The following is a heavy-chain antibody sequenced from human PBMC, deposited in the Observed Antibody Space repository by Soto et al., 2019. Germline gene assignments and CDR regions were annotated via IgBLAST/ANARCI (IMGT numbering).Heavy chain of an antibody. CDR1: GGTFSSYA. D-gene: IGHD5-12*01. V-gene: IGHV1-69*13. Sequence: SVKVSCKASGGTFSSYAISWVRQAPGQGLEWMGGIIPIFGTANYAQKFQGRVTITADESTSTAYMELSSLRSEDTAVYYCASDRGWLQLIFDYWGQGTLVTVSS. J-gene: IGHJ4*02. CDR3: ASDRGWLQLIFDY. CDR2: IIPIFGTA.